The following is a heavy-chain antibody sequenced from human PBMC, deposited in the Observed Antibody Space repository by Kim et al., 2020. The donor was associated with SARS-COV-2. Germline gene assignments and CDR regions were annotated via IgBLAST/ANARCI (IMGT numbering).Heavy chain of an antibody. V-gene: IGHV3-73*01. D-gene: IGHD2-21*01. J-gene: IGHJ4*02. CDR1: GFTFSGSA. CDR2: IRSKANSYAT. CDR3: TRHNPRGGGDGY. Sequence: GGSLRLSCAASGFTFSGSAMHWVRQASGKGLEWVGRIRSKANSYATAYAASVKGRFTISRDDSKNTAYLQMNSLKTEDTAVYYCTRHNPRGGGDGYWGQGTLVTVSS.